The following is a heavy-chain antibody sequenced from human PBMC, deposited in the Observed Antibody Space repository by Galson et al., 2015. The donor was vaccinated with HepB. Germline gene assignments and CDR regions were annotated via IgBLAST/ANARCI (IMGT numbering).Heavy chain of an antibody. Sequence: SVKVSCKASGYTITWVCQASGLRLEWMGWNCTYNGNKNYAQKFQARFTMTTDTSTRTVYMDMRSLRSDDTAVYYCTRGQITMVRGLIITYDFDIWGQGTMITVSS. CDR3: TRGQITMVRGLIITYDFDI. CDR1: GYT. D-gene: IGHD3-10*01. J-gene: IGHJ3*02. V-gene: IGHV1-18*01. CDR2: NCTYNGNK.